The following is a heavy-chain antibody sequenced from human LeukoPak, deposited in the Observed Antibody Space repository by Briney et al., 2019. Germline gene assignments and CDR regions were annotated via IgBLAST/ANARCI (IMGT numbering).Heavy chain of an antibody. CDR2: IYYSGST. Sequence: SETLSLTCTVSGGSISSYHWSWIRQPPGKGLEWIGYIYYSGSTNYNPSLKSRVTISVDTSKNQFSLKLSSVTAADTAVYYCARAFSYGGNDAFDIWGQGTMVTVSS. V-gene: IGHV4-59*01. D-gene: IGHD5-18*01. CDR3: ARAFSYGGNDAFDI. CDR1: GGSISSYH. J-gene: IGHJ3*02.